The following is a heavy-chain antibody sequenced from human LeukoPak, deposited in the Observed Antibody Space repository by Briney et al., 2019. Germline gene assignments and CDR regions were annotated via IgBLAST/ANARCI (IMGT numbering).Heavy chain of an antibody. CDR1: GSTFNNYA. CDR2: ISGSGDYT. CDR3: AKDRPNYYGTNGQYYTRNGDY. D-gene: IGHD2-8*01. V-gene: IGHV3-23*01. Sequence: GGSLRLSCAASGSTFNNYAMSWVRQAPGKGLEWVSSISGSGDYTFYADSVKGRFTIYRDNSKDTLYLQMNSLRVDDKAIYYCAKDRPNYYGTNGQYYTRNGDYWGQGTLVSVSS. J-gene: IGHJ4*02.